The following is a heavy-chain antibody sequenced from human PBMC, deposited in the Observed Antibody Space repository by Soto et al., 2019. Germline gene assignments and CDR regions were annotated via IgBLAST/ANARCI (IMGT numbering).Heavy chain of an antibody. J-gene: IGHJ4*02. V-gene: IGHV1-69*06. CDR3: ARAGGIIAAAGTAFDY. CDR2: IIPIFGTA. CDR1: GGTFSSYA. Sequence: SVKVSCKASGGTFSSYAISWVRQSPGQGLEWMGGIIPIFGTANYAQKFQGRVTITADKSTSTAYMELSSLRSEDTAVYYCARAGGIIAAAGTAFDYWGQGTLVTSPQ. D-gene: IGHD6-13*01.